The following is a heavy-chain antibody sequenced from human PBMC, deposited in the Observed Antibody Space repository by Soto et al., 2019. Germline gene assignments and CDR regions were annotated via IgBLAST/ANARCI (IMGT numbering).Heavy chain of an antibody. CDR1: GFILSDCA. CDR3: ARDLSWGSNWYYYMDV. D-gene: IGHD7-27*01. Sequence: EVQLLESGGGLVQPGGSLRLSCATSGFILSDCAMNWVRQAPGKGLEWVSYISSSSSVIYYADSVKGRFTVSRDNARNSLYLQMNSLRAEDTAVYYCARDLSWGSNWYYYMDVWGKGTTVTVSS. CDR2: ISSSSSVI. V-gene: IGHV3-48*01. J-gene: IGHJ6*03.